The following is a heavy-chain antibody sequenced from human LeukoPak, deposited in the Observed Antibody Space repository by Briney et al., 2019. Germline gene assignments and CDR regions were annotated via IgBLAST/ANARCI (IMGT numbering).Heavy chain of an antibody. CDR3: AKEIYYDSSGNYFDY. J-gene: IGHJ4*02. Sequence: PGGSLRLSCAASGFTFSSYAMSWVRQAPGKGLEWASAISGSGGSTYYADSVKGRFTISRDNSKNTLYLQMNSLRAEDTAVYYCAKEIYYDSSGNYFDYWGQGTLVTVSS. CDR2: ISGSGGST. V-gene: IGHV3-23*01. D-gene: IGHD3-22*01. CDR1: GFTFSSYA.